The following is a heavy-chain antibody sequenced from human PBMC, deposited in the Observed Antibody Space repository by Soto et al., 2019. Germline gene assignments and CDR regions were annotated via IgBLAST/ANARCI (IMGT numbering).Heavy chain of an antibody. CDR1: GYTFTTYG. J-gene: IGHJ4*02. Sequence: QVQLMQSGAEVTKPGASVKVSCKTSGYTFTTYGLSWVRQAPGQGLEWMGWIVADSGNTIYAQKFQGRVTMYTATATNTAYMELRSLTSDDSALSYCARVEGYGSGSRRFDHWGQGTLVTVSS. D-gene: IGHD3-10*01. CDR3: ARVEGYGSGSRRFDH. V-gene: IGHV1-18*01. CDR2: IVADSGNT.